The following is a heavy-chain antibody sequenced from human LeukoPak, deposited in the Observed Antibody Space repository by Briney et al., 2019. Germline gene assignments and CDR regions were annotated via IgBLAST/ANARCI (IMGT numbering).Heavy chain of an antibody. Sequence: GRSLRLSCAASGFTFSSYGMHWVRQAPGKGLEWVAVISYDGSNKYYADSVKGRFTISRDNSKNTLYLQMNSLRAEDTAVYYCARLWVRGVSTKKKNWFDPWGQGTLVTVSS. J-gene: IGHJ5*02. D-gene: IGHD3-10*01. CDR2: ISYDGSNK. CDR3: ARLWVRGVSTKKKNWFDP. V-gene: IGHV3-30*03. CDR1: GFTFSSYG.